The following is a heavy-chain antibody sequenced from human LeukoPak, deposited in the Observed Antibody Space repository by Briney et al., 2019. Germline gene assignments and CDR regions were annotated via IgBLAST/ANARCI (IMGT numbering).Heavy chain of an antibody. CDR3: ERDAGGGFEYCTNGVCYVPNWFDP. CDR1: GGSISSSSYY. D-gene: IGHD2-8*01. Sequence: SETLSLTCSVSGGSISSSSYYWGWIRQPPGKGLEWIGSIYYSGSTYYNPSLKSRVTISVDTSKNQFSLKLSSVTAADTAVYYCERDAGGGFEYCTNGVCYVPNWFDPWGQGTLVTVSS. CDR2: IYYSGST. V-gene: IGHV4-39*02. J-gene: IGHJ5*02.